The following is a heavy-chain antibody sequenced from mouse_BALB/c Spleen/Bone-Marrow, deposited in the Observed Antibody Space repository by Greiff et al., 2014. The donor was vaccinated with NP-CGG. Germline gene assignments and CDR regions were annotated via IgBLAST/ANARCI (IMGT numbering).Heavy chain of an antibody. Sequence: VKLQESGPGLVAPSQSLSITCTVSGFSLTSYGVHWVRQPPGKGLEWLGVIWTGGTTNYDSALTSRLSISKDNSESQVFLKMKSLQTDDTAIYYCARDYGSRHYFDYWGQGTTLTVSS. CDR3: ARDYGSRHYFDY. J-gene: IGHJ2*01. D-gene: IGHD1-1*01. CDR1: GFSLTSYG. CDR2: IWTGGTT. V-gene: IGHV2-9*02.